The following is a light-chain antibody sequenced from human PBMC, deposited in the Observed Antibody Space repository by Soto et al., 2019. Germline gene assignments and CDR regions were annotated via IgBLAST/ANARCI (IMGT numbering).Light chain of an antibody. Sequence: AIQLTQSPSSLSVSVGDRVTITCRASQDITSALAWYQQKPGKAPNLLIYAASSLKSGVPSRFSGSGSGTDFTLTISSLQPEDFATYYCQQFNSYVITFGQGTRLETK. CDR2: AAS. J-gene: IGKJ5*01. V-gene: IGKV1-13*02. CDR1: QDITSA. CDR3: QQFNSYVIT.